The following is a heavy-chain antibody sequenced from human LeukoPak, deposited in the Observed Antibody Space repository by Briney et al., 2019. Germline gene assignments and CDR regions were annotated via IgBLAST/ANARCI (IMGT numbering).Heavy chain of an antibody. CDR3: TRDYGVLFDY. CDR2: IRSEANSYAT. CDR1: GFIFRNYW. Sequence: PGGSLRLSCAASGFIFRNYWMSWVRQAPGKGLEWVGRIRSEANSYATSSAASVKGRFTISRDDSKNTAYLQMNSLKTEDTAVYYCTRDYGVLFDYWGQGTLVTVSS. J-gene: IGHJ4*02. V-gene: IGHV3-73*01. D-gene: IGHD4-17*01.